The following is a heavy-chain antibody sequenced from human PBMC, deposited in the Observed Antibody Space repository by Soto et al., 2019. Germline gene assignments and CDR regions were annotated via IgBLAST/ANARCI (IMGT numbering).Heavy chain of an antibody. CDR2: ISAYNGNT. D-gene: IGHD2-15*01. V-gene: IGHV1-18*01. Sequence: ASVKVSCKASGYTFTSYGISWVRQAPGQGLEWMGWISAYNGNTNYAQKLQGRGTMTTDTSTSTAYMELRSLRSDDTAVYYCAREAEYCSGGSCYSNYYYYYMDVWGKGTTVTVSS. CDR1: GYTFTSYG. J-gene: IGHJ6*03. CDR3: AREAEYCSGGSCYSNYYYYYMDV.